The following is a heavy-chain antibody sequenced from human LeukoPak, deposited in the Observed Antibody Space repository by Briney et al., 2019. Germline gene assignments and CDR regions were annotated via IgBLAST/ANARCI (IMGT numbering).Heavy chain of an antibody. V-gene: IGHV1-2*02. CDR1: GYTFTGYY. Sequence: ASVKVSCKASGYTFTGYYMHWVRQAPGQGLEWMGWINPNSGGTNYAQKFQGRVTMTRDTSISTVYMELSRLRSDDTAVYYCARGHRWELLGGGYYMDVWGQGTLVTVSS. J-gene: IGHJ4*02. CDR2: INPNSGGT. CDR3: ARGHRWELLGGGYYMDV. D-gene: IGHD1-26*01.